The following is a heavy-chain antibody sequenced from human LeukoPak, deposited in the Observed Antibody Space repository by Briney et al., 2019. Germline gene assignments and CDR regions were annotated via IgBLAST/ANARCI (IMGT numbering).Heavy chain of an antibody. CDR1: GFTFDDYA. V-gene: IGHV3-43D*03. J-gene: IGHJ4*02. CDR3: AREVGAIDY. Sequence: GGSLRLSCAASGFTFDDYAMHWVRQAPGKGPEWVSLISWDGGSTYYADSVKGRFTISRDNAKNTLDLQMNSLRAEDTAVYHCAREVGAIDYWGQGNLVTVSS. CDR2: ISWDGGST. D-gene: IGHD1-26*01.